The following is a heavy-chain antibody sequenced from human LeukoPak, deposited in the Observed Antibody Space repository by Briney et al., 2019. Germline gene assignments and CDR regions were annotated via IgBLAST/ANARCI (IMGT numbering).Heavy chain of an antibody. J-gene: IGHJ5*02. CDR3: AGSSSWYWYWWFDP. Sequence: ASVKVSCKASGCTFTSYAMNWVRQAPGQGLEWMGWINTNTGNPTYAQGFTGRFVFSLDTSVSTAYLQISSLKAEDTAVYYCAGSSSWYWYWWFDPWGQGTLVTVSS. D-gene: IGHD6-13*01. CDR2: INTNTGNP. V-gene: IGHV7-4-1*02. CDR1: GCTFTSYA.